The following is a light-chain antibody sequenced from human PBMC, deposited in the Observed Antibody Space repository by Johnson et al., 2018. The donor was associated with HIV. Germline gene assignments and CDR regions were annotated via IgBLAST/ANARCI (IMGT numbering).Light chain of an antibody. CDR2: DNN. CDR1: SSNIGNNY. J-gene: IGLJ1*01. V-gene: IGLV1-51*01. Sequence: QSVLTQPPSVSAAPGQKVTISCSGSSSNIGNNYVSWYQQLPGTAPKLLIYDNNKRPSGLPDRFSGSKSGPSATLGITGLKTGDEADYYCGTWDSSLRGVFGTGTKVTVL. CDR3: GTWDSSLRGV.